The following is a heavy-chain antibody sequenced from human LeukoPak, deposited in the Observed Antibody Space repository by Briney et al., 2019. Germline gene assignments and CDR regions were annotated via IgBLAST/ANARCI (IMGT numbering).Heavy chain of an antibody. D-gene: IGHD3-10*01. CDR2: ISGSGGST. J-gene: IGHJ3*02. V-gene: IGHV3-23*01. CDR1: GFTFSSYA. Sequence: GGSLRLSCAASGFTFSSYAMSWVRQAPGKGLEWVSAISGSGGSTYYADSVKGRFTISRDNSKSTLYLQMNSLRAEDTAVYYCALFLLWFGELLRVDAFDIWAQGTMVTVSS. CDR3: ALFLLWFGELLRVDAFDI.